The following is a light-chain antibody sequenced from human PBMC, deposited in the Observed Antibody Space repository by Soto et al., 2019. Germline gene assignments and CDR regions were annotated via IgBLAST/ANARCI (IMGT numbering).Light chain of an antibody. V-gene: IGLV4-60*03. CDR2: LEGSGIY. J-gene: IGLJ2*01. CDR1: SAISSYI. CDR3: ETWDSYTVV. Sequence: QSVLTQSSSASASLGSSVTLTCTLSSAISSYIITWHQQQPGKAPRYLMQLEGSGIYNKGSGVPDRFSGSSSGTDRYLTISNLQAEDEAYYYCETWDSYTVVFGGGTKVTVL.